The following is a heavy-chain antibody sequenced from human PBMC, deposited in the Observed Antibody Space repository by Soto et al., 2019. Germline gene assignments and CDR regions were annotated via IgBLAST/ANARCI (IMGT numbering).Heavy chain of an antibody. Sequence: SVQVSCKDSCGTFRSDAISWVRQAPGQGLEWMGGIIPIFGTANYAQKFQGRVTITADESTSTAYMELSSLRSEDTAVYYCAAMVTISYYYYGMDVWGQGTKVTVSS. J-gene: IGHJ6*02. D-gene: IGHD5-18*01. CDR3: AAMVTISYYYYGMDV. CDR1: CGTFRSDA. CDR2: IIPIFGTA. V-gene: IGHV1-69*13.